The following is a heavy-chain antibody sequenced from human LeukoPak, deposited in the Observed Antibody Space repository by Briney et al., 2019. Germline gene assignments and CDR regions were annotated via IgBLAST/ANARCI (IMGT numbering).Heavy chain of an antibody. J-gene: IGHJ3*02. Sequence: SQTLSLTCAVSGDSVSSGGYYWTWIRQHPGKGLEWIGYISNSGTTSYNPSLKSRVSISVDTSNNQFSLRLSSVTAADTAVYYCARDVVVTSSPDSSDIWGRGTMVTVPS. CDR2: ISNSGTT. D-gene: IGHD2-21*02. CDR1: GDSVSSGGYY. V-gene: IGHV4-31*11. CDR3: ARDVVVTSSPDSSDI.